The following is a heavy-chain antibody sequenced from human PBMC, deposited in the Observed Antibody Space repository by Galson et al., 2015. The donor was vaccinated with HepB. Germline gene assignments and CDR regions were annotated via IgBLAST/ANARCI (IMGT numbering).Heavy chain of an antibody. J-gene: IGHJ4*02. CDR1: GFTFSSYA. V-gene: IGHV3-23*01. CDR2: IGVNDGSI. D-gene: IGHD5-12*01. CDR3: AKGRPERPPEHRGYDLPDY. Sequence: SLRLSCAASGFTFSSYAMNWARQAPGKGLEWVSGIGVNDGSIYYANSVKGRFTISRDNSKSTLYLQVNSLRVEDTAIYYCAKGRPERPPEHRGYDLPDYWGQGTLVTVSS.